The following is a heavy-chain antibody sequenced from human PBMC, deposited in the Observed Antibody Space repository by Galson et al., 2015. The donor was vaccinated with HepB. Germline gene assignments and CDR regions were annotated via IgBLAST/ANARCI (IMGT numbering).Heavy chain of an antibody. CDR3: ARLYDFLHDYYYYMDV. V-gene: IGHV4-31*03. Sequence: TLSLTCTVSGGSISSGGYYWSWIRQHPGKGLEWIGYIYYSGSTYYNPSLKSRVTISVDTSKNQFSLKLSSVTAADTAVYYCARLYDFLHDYYYYMDVWGKGTTVTVSS. CDR1: GGSISSGGYY. D-gene: IGHD3-3*01. J-gene: IGHJ6*03. CDR2: IYYSGST.